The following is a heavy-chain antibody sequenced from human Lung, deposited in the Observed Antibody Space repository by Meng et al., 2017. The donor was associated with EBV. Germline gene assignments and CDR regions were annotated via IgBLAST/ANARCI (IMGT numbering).Heavy chain of an antibody. CDR1: WFSVRPSGVG. CDR3: GLASARITFGGVIVEDQAVGFDY. J-gene: IGHJ4*02. D-gene: IGHD3-16*02. V-gene: IGHV2-5*02. Sequence: STKVFCRTLVKPRLTLTLPGTFSWFSVRPSGVGVGWIRQPSGKALEWLALIDWDEDKRYSPSLKRRLTITKDTCKNQVVLTMSNMDSVDTATYYCGLASARITFGGVIVEDQAVGFDYWGQGTLVTVSS. CDR2: IDWDEDK.